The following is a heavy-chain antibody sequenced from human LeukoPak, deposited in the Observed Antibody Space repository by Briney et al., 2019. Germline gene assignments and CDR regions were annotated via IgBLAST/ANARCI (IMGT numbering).Heavy chain of an antibody. Sequence: PGRSLRLSCAASGFTFDDYAMHWVRQAPGKGLEWVSGISWNSGSIGYADSVKGRFTISRDNAKNSLYLQMNSLRAEDTALYYCAKDTLSSSSSFDYWGQGTLVTVSP. CDR2: ISWNSGSI. D-gene: IGHD6-6*01. V-gene: IGHV3-9*01. CDR3: AKDTLSSSSSFDY. J-gene: IGHJ4*02. CDR1: GFTFDDYA.